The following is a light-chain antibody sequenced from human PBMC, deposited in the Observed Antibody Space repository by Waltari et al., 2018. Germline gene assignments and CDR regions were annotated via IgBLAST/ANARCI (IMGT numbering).Light chain of an antibody. CDR1: GSNIGAGDD. CDR3: QSYDTSLSVV. CDR2: GST. V-gene: IGLV1-40*01. Sequence: QSVLTQPPSVSGAPGQRVTISCTGSGSNIGAGDDVHWYQQPPRAAPKLLIYGSTSRPLGVPDRFFGSTSGTSASLVIIGLQAEDEGDYYCQSYDTSLSVVFGGGTKLTVL. J-gene: IGLJ3*02.